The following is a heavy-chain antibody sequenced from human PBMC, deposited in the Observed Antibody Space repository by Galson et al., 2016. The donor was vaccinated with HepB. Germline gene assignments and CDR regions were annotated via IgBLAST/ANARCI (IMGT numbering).Heavy chain of an antibody. CDR2: IYPGDSDT. V-gene: IGHV5-51*01. CDR1: GYSFTSYW. CDR3: TGTSFTSGWSLDN. Sequence: QSGAEVKKPGESLKISCKGSGYSFTSYWIGWVRQMPGKGLEWMGIIYPGDSDTKYSPSFQGQVTISADKSINTAYLQWSSLKASDTAMYYCTGTSFTSGWSLDNWGQGTQVTVSS. J-gene: IGHJ4*02. D-gene: IGHD6-19*01.